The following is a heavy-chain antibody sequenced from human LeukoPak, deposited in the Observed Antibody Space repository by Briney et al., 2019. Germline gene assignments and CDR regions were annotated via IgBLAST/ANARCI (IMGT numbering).Heavy chain of an antibody. CDR3: AAPAGYCTNGVCVELDY. V-gene: IGHV1-58*01. J-gene: IGHJ4*02. CDR2: TVVGSGNT. Sequence: ASVKVSCKASGFTFTSSAVQWVRQARGQRLEWIGWTVVGSGNTNYAQKFQERVTITRDMSTSTAYMELSSLRSEDTAVYYCAAPAGYCTNGVCVELDYWGQGTLVTVSS. D-gene: IGHD2-8*01. CDR1: GFTFTSSA.